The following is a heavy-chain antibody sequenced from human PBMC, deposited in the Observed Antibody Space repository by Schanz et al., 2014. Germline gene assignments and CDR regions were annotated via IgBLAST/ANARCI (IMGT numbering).Heavy chain of an antibody. Sequence: QVQLVQSGAEVKKPGASVKVSCKAPGYTFIDYYMHWVRQAPGQGLEWVGWIDPNGGATNHAQMLQGRVTLTSDTSISTAFMELSGLTSDDTATYFCARARYTGYDCSGYWGQGTLLIVSS. CDR2: IDPNGGAT. V-gene: IGHV1-2*02. CDR3: ARARYTGYDCSGY. J-gene: IGHJ4*02. CDR1: GYTFIDYY. D-gene: IGHD5-12*01.